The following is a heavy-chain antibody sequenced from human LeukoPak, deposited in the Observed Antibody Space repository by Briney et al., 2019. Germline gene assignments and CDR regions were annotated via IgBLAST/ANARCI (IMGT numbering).Heavy chain of an antibody. CDR2: IYYSGST. Sequence: SETLSLTCTVSGGSISSYYWSWVRQPPGKGLEWIGYIYYSGSTKYNTSLTSRVTISVATSKNKFSLKLSSVTAADTAVYYCASTIFGVVTHRSYYYYGMDVWGQGTTVTVSS. D-gene: IGHD3-3*01. V-gene: IGHV4-59*08. CDR3: ASTIFGVVTHRSYYYYGMDV. J-gene: IGHJ6*02. CDR1: GGSISSYY.